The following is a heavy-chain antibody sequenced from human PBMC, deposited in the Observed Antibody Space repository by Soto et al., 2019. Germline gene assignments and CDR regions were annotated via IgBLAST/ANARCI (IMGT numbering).Heavy chain of an antibody. D-gene: IGHD6-13*01. CDR3: ANDDPWYERYYGMYV. CDR2: ISGSGGST. V-gene: IGHV3-23*01. J-gene: IGHJ6*02. Sequence: PGGSLRLSCAASGFTFSSYAMSWVRQAPGKGLEWVSAISGSGGSTYYADSVKGRFTISRDNSKNTLYLQMNSLRAEDTAVYYCANDDPWYERYYGMYVWGQGTTVPVAS. CDR1: GFTFSSYA.